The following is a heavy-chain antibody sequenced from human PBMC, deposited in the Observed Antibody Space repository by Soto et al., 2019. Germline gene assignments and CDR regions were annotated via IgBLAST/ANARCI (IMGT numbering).Heavy chain of an antibody. Sequence: PSETLSLTCTVSGASINEYYWTWIRQPPGKGLEWIGYSYDSGTANYNPSLKSRVTISVDTSKNQFSLILSSVTAADTAVYYCARAEYSGNAVAYWGQGTLVTVSS. CDR3: ARAEYSGNAVAY. CDR2: SYDSGTA. D-gene: IGHD1-26*01. CDR1: GASINEYY. J-gene: IGHJ4*02. V-gene: IGHV4-59*01.